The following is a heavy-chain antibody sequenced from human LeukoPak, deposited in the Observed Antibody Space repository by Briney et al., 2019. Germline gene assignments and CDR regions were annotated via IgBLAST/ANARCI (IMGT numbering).Heavy chain of an antibody. V-gene: IGHV3-21*01. CDR1: GFTFSSYS. CDR3: ARPREDDSSGSRVDVPFDY. Sequence: GGSLRLSCAASGFTFSSYSMNWVRQAPGKGLEWVSFISSSRSYIYYADSVKGRFTISRDNAKNSLYLQMNSPRAEDTAVYYCARPREDDSSGSRVDVPFDYWGQGTLVTVSS. J-gene: IGHJ4*02. CDR2: ISSSRSYI. D-gene: IGHD3-22*01.